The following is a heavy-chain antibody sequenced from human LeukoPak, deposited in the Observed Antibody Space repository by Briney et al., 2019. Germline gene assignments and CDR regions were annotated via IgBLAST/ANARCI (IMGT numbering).Heavy chain of an antibody. Sequence: GGSLRLSCAASGFTFSSYSMNWVRQAPGKGLELDSSISSSSSYIYYADSVKGRFTISRDNAKNSLYLQMNSLRAEDTAVYYCAREKYSSSWYYFDYWGQGTLVTVSS. D-gene: IGHD6-13*01. CDR3: AREKYSSSWYYFDY. CDR1: GFTFSSYS. J-gene: IGHJ4*02. CDR2: ISSSSSYI. V-gene: IGHV3-21*01.